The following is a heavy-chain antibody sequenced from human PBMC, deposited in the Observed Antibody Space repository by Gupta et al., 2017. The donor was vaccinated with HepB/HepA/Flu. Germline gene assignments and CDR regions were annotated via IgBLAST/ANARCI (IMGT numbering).Heavy chain of an antibody. CDR2: FIPVFDTP. Sequence: QGQLVQSGAEVKKPWSSVEVSCKASGGTFSNYACGWGRQAPGQGLEWVGGFIPVFDTPNYAQKFQDRVTFTADKSTTTVYMELNNLRSDDTAVYYCARVDIAAANTYNDYWGQGTLVTVSS. J-gene: IGHJ4*02. CDR3: ARVDIAAANTYNDY. D-gene: IGHD6-13*01. CDR1: GGTFSNYA. V-gene: IGHV1-69*06.